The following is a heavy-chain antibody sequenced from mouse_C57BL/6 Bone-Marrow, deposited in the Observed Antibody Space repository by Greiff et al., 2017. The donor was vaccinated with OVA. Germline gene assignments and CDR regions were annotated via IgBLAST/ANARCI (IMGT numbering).Heavy chain of an antibody. Sequence: QVQLQQPGAELVKPGASVKMSCKASGYTFTSYWITWVKQRPGQGLEWIGDIYPGSGSTNYTEKFKSKATLTVDTSSSTAYMQLSSLTSEDSAVYYCARKGGFGFPLDYWGQGTALTVSS. V-gene: IGHV1-55*01. CDR3: ARKGGFGFPLDY. CDR2: IYPGSGST. J-gene: IGHJ2*01. CDR1: GYTFTSYW.